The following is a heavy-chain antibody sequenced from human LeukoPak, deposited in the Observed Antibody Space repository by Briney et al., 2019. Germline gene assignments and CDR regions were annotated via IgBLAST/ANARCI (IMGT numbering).Heavy chain of an antibody. Sequence: GASVNVSCKASGYSFTADYIHWVRQAPGLGLEWMGWINPNSGGTIYAQKFQGRVTLTRDTSISTAYMELNRLRSDDTAVYYCARGSRAVIVVIGSNYFDYWGQGTLVTVSS. CDR3: ARGSRAVIVVIGSNYFDY. CDR2: INPNSGGT. J-gene: IGHJ4*02. CDR1: GYSFTADY. V-gene: IGHV1-2*02. D-gene: IGHD3-22*01.